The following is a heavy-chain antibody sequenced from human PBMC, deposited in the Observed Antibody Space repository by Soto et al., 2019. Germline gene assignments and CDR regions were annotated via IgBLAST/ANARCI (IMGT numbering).Heavy chain of an antibody. J-gene: IGHJ4*02. D-gene: IGHD3-3*01. CDR1: GGSISSYC. CDR3: AASRTILDTDY. CDR2: IYYSGST. V-gene: IGHV4-59*01. Sequence: PSETLSVTCTVAGGSISSYCWSWIRQPPGKGLEWIGYIYYSGSTNYNPSLKSRVTISVDTSKNQFSLKLSSVTAADTAVYYCAASRTILDTDYWGQGTLVTVS.